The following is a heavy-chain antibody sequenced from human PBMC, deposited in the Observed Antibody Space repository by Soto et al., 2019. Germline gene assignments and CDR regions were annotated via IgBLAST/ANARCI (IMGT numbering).Heavy chain of an antibody. CDR3: AREVGYGDFSAALLD. Sequence: VQLMQSGAEVKQPWSSVKVSCKASGGTFSSHSINWVRQAPVQGLEWMGGIITLFGTANYAQNFQGRVTITADQSTSTAYMKLNSLRSDDTAVYYCAREVGYGDFSAALLDWGQGTLVTVSS. D-gene: IGHD4-17*01. CDR1: GGTFSSHS. V-gene: IGHV1-69*01. CDR2: IITLFGTA. J-gene: IGHJ4*02.